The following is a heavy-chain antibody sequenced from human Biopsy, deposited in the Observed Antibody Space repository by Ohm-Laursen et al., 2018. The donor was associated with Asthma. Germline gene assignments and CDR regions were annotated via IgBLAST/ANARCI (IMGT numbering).Heavy chain of an antibody. D-gene: IGHD6-13*01. Sequence: SDTLSLTCTVSPGSINDYYWNWIRQFPGKGLEWIGYVHSSGSTRFNPSLKSRVTVSVDTSVDQVSLKLSSVSAADTAIYYCARATSTWSQSGPHFFDHWGPGTLVTVS. CDR3: ARATSTWSQSGPHFFDH. V-gene: IGHV4-59*07. CDR2: VHSSGST. J-gene: IGHJ5*02. CDR1: PGSINDYY.